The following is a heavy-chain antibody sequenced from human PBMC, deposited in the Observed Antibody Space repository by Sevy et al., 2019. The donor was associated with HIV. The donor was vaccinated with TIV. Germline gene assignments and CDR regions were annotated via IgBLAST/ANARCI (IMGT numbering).Heavy chain of an antibody. CDR3: ARERWAVADFDY. CDR2: ISYDGSNK. CDR1: GFTFSSYA. J-gene: IGHJ4*02. D-gene: IGHD6-19*01. V-gene: IGHV3-30-3*01. Sequence: GSLRLSCAASGFTFSSYAMHWVRQAPGKGLEWVAVISYDGSNKYYADSVKGRFTISRDNSKNTLYLQMNSLRAEDTAVYYCARERWAVADFDYWGQGTLVTVSS.